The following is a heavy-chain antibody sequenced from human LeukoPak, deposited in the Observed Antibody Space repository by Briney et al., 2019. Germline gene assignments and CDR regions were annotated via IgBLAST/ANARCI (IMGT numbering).Heavy chain of an antibody. Sequence: PGGSLRLSRAASGFTFSSYEMNWVRQAPGKGLEWVSYISSSGSTIYYADSVKGRFTISRDNAKNSLYLQMNSLRVEDTAVYYCAREGRVSGYDFDCWGQGTLVTVSS. CDR2: ISSSGSTI. J-gene: IGHJ4*02. V-gene: IGHV3-48*03. D-gene: IGHD5-12*01. CDR1: GFTFSSYE. CDR3: AREGRVSGYDFDC.